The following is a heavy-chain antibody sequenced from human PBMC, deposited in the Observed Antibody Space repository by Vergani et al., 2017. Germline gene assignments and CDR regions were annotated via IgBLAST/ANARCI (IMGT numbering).Heavy chain of an antibody. CDR2: IYPGDSEV. Sequence: EKQLVQSGSETKKPGESLKISCQAFGYIFSNFWIGWVRQRPGRGLEWMGIIYPGDSEVKSNPTFRGQVIFSLDTSVNTAYLQWRSLQASDTATYFCASGGHGSENGGALQLWGQGTNITVSS. CDR1: GYIFSNFW. V-gene: IGHV5-51*01. CDR3: ASGGHGSENGGALQL. D-gene: IGHD3-10*01. J-gene: IGHJ3*01.